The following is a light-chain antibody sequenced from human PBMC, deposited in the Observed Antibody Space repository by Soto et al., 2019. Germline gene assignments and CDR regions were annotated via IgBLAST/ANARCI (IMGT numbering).Light chain of an antibody. CDR2: EVS. Sequence: SVLTQPASVSGSPGQAITISCTGTSSDVGGYNYVSWYQQHPGKAPKLMIYEVSNRPSGVSDRFSGSKSGNTASLTISGLQAEDEADYYCTSHTSSSTPVFGTGTKATVL. J-gene: IGLJ1*01. CDR1: SSDVGGYNY. CDR3: TSHTSSSTPV. V-gene: IGLV2-14*01.